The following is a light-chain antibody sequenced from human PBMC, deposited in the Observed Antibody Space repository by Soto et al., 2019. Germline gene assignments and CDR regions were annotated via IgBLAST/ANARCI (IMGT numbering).Light chain of an antibody. CDR1: QGISNY. V-gene: IGKV1-27*01. CDR2: AAS. Sequence: NQLAQSPASLSACVGDRVTITCRASQGISNYLAWYQQKPGKVPKLLIYAASTLQSGVPSRFSGSGSGTDFTLTISSLQPEDVATYYCQKYNSAPLSFCGGTKVDIK. J-gene: IGKJ4*01. CDR3: QKYNSAPLS.